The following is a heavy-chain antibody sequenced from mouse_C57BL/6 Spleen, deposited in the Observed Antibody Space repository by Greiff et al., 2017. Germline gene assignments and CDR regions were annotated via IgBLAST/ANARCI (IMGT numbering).Heavy chain of an antibody. CDR2: IYPGGGYT. J-gene: IGHJ4*01. V-gene: IGHV1-63*01. CDR3: ARDGNWSMDG. CDR1: GYTFTNYW. Sequence: QVQLKQSGAELVRPGTSVKMSCKASGYTFTNYWIGWAKQRPGHGLEWIGDIYPGGGYTNYNEKFKSKATLTADKSSSTAYMLFSSLTAEDSAIYYCARDGNWSMDGWGQGTTVTVSS. D-gene: IGHD2-1*01.